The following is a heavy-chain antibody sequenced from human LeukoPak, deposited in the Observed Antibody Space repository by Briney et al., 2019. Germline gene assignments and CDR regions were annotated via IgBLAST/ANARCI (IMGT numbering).Heavy chain of an antibody. J-gene: IGHJ4*02. CDR1: GYTFTSYD. V-gene: IGHV1-8*01. CDR2: MSPNSGNT. D-gene: IGHD3-22*01. Sequence: GASVKVSCKASGYTFTSYDINWVRQATGQGLEWMGWMSPNSGNTGYAQKLQGRVTMTTDTSTSTAYMELRSLRSDDTAAYYCARDGYYDSSGYYYWGQGTLVTVSS. CDR3: ARDGYYDSSGYYY.